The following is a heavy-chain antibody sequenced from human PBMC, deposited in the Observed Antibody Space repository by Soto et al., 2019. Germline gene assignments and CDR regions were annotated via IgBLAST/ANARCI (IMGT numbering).Heavy chain of an antibody. D-gene: IGHD2-15*01. CDR1: GFTFAIYG. J-gene: IGHJ6*02. CDR3: ARVVAAAPVYYGMDV. Sequence: QVQLVQSGAEVKKSGASVKVSCKASGFTFAIYGITWVRQAPGQGLEWMGWINPYNGNTNYAQKFQGRVTMTTDTSTSTGYMELRSLRSDDTAVYYCARVVAAAPVYYGMDVWGQGTTVTVSS. V-gene: IGHV1-18*01. CDR2: INPYNGNT.